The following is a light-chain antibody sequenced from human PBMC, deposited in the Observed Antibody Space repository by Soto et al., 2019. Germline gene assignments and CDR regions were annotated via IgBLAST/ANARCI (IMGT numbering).Light chain of an antibody. CDR1: QDISNY. Sequence: DIQMTQSPSSLSASVGDRVTITCRASQDISNYLKWYQQRPGKAPKLLIYDASNLERGVPSRFSGTPSGTHFTFAITSLQPEDVATYYCQQSDSLPITFGQGTRLEI. V-gene: IGKV1-33*01. J-gene: IGKJ5*01. CDR2: DAS. CDR3: QQSDSLPIT.